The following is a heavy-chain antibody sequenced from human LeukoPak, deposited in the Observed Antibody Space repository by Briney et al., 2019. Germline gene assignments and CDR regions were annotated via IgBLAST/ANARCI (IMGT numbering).Heavy chain of an antibody. CDR1: GFTFSSYS. D-gene: IGHD3-3*01. J-gene: IGHJ5*02. Sequence: PGGSLRLSCAASGFTFSSYSMNWVRQAPGKGLEWVSSISSSSSYIYYADSVKGRFTISRDNAKNSLYLQMNSLRAEDTAVYYCARHFDFWRRPNWFDPWGQGTLVTASS. CDR2: ISSSSSYI. V-gene: IGHV3-21*01. CDR3: ARHFDFWRRPNWFDP.